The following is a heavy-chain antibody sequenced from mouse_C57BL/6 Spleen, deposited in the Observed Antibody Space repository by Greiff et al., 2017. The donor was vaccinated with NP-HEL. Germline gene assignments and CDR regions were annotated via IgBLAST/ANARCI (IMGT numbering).Heavy chain of an antibody. Sequence: QVQLQQSGAELVRPGASVTLSCKASGYTFTDYEMHWVKQTPVHGLEWIGAIDPETGGTAYNQKFKGKAILTADQSSSTASLELRSLTSEDSAVYYCTLDYDGYFDVWGTGTTVTVSS. CDR1: GYTFTDYE. V-gene: IGHV1-15*01. D-gene: IGHD2-4*01. CDR2: IDPETGGT. J-gene: IGHJ1*03. CDR3: TLDYDGYFDV.